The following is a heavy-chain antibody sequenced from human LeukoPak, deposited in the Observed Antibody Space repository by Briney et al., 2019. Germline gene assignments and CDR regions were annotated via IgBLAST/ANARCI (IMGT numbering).Heavy chain of an antibody. V-gene: IGHV3-7*01. D-gene: IGHD2-15*01. CDR1: GFHFSGYW. CDR3: AGDYFDY. Sequence: GGSLRLSCSASGFHFSGYWMTWVRQAPGKGLQWVASMKQDGSDSYHVGSVKGRFTISRDNAENSLYLQMNSLRAEDTAVYYCAGDYFDYWGQGTLVTVSS. CDR2: MKQDGSDS. J-gene: IGHJ4*02.